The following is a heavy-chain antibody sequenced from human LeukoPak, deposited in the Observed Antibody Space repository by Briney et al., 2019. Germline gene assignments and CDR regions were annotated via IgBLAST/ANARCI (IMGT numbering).Heavy chain of an antibody. Sequence: GGSLRLSCAASGFTLSSYAMHWVRQAPGKGLEYVSAISSNGGSTYYANSVKGRFTISRHNSENTLYLHMNSLRVEDTAVYFCARGGTPGYSSGRIDYWGQGTLVTVSS. CDR2: ISSNGGST. J-gene: IGHJ4*02. CDR1: GFTLSSYA. V-gene: IGHV3-64*01. CDR3: ARGGTPGYSSGRIDY. D-gene: IGHD6-19*01.